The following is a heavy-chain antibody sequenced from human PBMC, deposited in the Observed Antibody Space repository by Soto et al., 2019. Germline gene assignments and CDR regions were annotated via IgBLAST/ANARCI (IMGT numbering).Heavy chain of an antibody. CDR3: ASAMPTAGYIYFDQ. V-gene: IGHV1-3*04. CDR2: INTGSSNT. CDR1: GYTFTSYG. D-gene: IGHD3-9*01. Sequence: QVDLVQSGAEVKEPGASVRISCEASGYTFTSYGIHWVRQAPGQRLEWMGWINTGSSNTRYSPESQARVTITRDTSASTADMELNSLRSEDTAVYYCASAMPTAGYIYFDQWGQGTLVTVSS. J-gene: IGHJ4*02.